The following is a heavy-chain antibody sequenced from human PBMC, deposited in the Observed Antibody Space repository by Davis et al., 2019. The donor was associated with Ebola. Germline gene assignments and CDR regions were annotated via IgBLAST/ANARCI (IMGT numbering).Heavy chain of an antibody. D-gene: IGHD3-22*01. CDR2: ISGSGGST. CDR3: AKDLGLYWDMIVVVNYYFDY. V-gene: IGHV3-23*01. Sequence: PGGSLRLSCAASGFTFSSYAMSWVRQAPGKGLEWVSAISGSGGSTYYADSVKGRFTISRDNSKNTLYLQMNSLRAEDTAVYYCAKDLGLYWDMIVVVNYYFDYWGQGTLVTVSS. J-gene: IGHJ4*02. CDR1: GFTFSSYA.